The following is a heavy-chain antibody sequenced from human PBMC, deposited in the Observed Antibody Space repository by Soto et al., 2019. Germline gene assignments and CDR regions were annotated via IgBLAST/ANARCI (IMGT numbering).Heavy chain of an antibody. CDR1: GFTFSTYW. D-gene: IGHD3-3*01. J-gene: IGHJ4*02. CDR2: VNQDGSEK. CDR3: ARAPQIYVFWSGYYRTGDLKLYFDS. Sequence: EVQVVESGGGLVQPGGSLRLSCTASGFTFSTYWMTWVRQAPGKGLEWVANVNQDGSEKFYADSVKGRFTISRDNTNNSLYLQMNSLRVEDTAIYYCARAPQIYVFWSGYYRTGDLKLYFDSWGQGTLVTVSS. V-gene: IGHV3-7*03.